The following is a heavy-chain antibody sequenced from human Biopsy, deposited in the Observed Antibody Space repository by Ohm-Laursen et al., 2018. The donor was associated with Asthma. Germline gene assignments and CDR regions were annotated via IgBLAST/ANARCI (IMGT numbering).Heavy chain of an antibody. J-gene: IGHJ3*02. D-gene: IGHD3-22*01. Sequence: SLRLSCAASGFVFSQCGMHWVRQGPGKGLEWVALVASDGHNKYYEDSVKGRFTISRDNSRKRLYLQINRLTVEDSAVYFCARQSGQDYGDSSGFDIWGQGTKVAVSS. CDR3: ARQSGQDYGDSSGFDI. V-gene: IGHV3-30*03. CDR1: GFVFSQCG. CDR2: VASDGHNK.